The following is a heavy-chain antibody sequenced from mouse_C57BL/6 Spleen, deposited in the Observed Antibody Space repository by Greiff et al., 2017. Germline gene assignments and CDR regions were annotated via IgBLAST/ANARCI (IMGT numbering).Heavy chain of an antibody. CDR2: IHPNSGST. CDR3: ARGAYGSSYDYAMDY. CDR1: GYTFTSYW. V-gene: IGHV1-64*01. J-gene: IGHJ4*01. D-gene: IGHD1-1*01. Sequence: QVQLQQPGAELVKPGASVKLSCKASGYTFTSYWMHWVKQRPGHGLEWIGMIHPNSGSTNYNEKFKSKATLTVDKSSSTAYMQLSSLTSEDSAVYYCARGAYGSSYDYAMDYWGQGTSVTVSS.